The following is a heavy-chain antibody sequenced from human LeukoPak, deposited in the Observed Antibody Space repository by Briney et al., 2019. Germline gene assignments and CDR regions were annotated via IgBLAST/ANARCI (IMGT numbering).Heavy chain of an antibody. V-gene: IGHV4-59*01. CDR1: GGSFSGYY. CDR3: ARVLSYGYRTNFDY. D-gene: IGHD5-18*01. CDR2: IYYSGST. Sequence: SETLSLTCAVYGGSFSGYYWSWIRQPPGKGVEWIGYIYYSGSTNYNPSLKSRVTISVDTSKNQFSLKLSSVTAADTAVYYCARVLSYGYRTNFDYWGQGTLVTVSS. J-gene: IGHJ4*02.